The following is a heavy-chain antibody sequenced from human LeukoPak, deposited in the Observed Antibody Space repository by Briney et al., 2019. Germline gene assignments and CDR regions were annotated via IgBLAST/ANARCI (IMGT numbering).Heavy chain of an antibody. V-gene: IGHV3-21*01. D-gene: IGHD5-24*01. CDR3: ARVVEMATITTFDY. Sequence: GGSLRLSCAASGSTFSSYSMNWVRQAPGKGLEWVSSISSSSSYIYYADSVKGRFTISRDNAKNSLYLQMNSLRAEDTAVYYCARVVEMATITTFDYWGQGTLVTVSS. J-gene: IGHJ4*02. CDR2: ISSSSSYI. CDR1: GSTFSSYS.